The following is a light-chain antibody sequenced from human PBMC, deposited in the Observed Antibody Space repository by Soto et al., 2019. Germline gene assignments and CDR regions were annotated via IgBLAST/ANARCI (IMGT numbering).Light chain of an antibody. Sequence: QTVVTQEPSFSVSPGGTVTLTCGLSSGSVSSSYYPSWYQQTPGQAPRTLIYSTKIRSSGVPDRFSGSILGNKAALTITGAQADDESDYYCVLYMGGGISVFGGGTQLTVL. CDR3: VLYMGGGISV. CDR2: STK. CDR1: SGSVSSSYY. J-gene: IGLJ7*01. V-gene: IGLV8-61*01.